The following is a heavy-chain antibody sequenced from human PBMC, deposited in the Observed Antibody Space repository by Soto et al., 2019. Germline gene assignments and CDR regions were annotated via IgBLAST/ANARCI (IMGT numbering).Heavy chain of an antibody. J-gene: IGHJ3*02. D-gene: IGHD1-1*01. CDR3: ARVERGTATTVVDAFDI. CDR1: AGSISSYY. Sequence: TETLSLTCTLSAGSISSYYWSWIRQPPGKGLEWIGYIYYSGSTNYNPSLKSRVTISVDTSKNQFSLMMSSVTAADTALYYCARVERGTATTVVDAFDIWGPGTMVTVSS. CDR2: IYYSGST. V-gene: IGHV4-59*12.